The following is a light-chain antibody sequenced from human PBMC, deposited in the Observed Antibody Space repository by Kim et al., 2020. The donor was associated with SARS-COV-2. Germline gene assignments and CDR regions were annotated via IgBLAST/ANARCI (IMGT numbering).Light chain of an antibody. J-gene: IGKJ5*01. CDR2: GAS. CDR1: QDIRND. V-gene: IGKV1-17*01. CDR3: LQHNTYPIT. Sequence: GDRATFPCQASQDIRNDLGWYKQNPGRAPKRLIYGASSLQSGVPSRFRGSGSGTEFTLKISTLQPEDLATYSCLQHNTYPITFGDGRRRESK.